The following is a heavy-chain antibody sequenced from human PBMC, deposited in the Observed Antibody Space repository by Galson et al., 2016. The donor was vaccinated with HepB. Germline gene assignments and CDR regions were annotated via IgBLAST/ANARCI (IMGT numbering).Heavy chain of an antibody. CDR1: GGSISPFF. V-gene: IGHV4-59*01. D-gene: IGHD4-23*01. J-gene: IGHJ3*02. CDR2: IYYSGTT. CDR3: ARSYGGYAFDI. Sequence: SETLSLTCTVSGGSISPFFWSWIRQPPGKGLEWTAYIYYSGTTNYNPSLNSRVTISLDTSKSQFSLKVTSVTAADTAVYYCARSYGGYAFDIWGQGTMVTVSS.